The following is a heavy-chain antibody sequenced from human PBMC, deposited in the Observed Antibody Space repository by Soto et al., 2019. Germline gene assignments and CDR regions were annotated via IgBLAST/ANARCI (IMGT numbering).Heavy chain of an antibody. D-gene: IGHD3-22*01. J-gene: IGHJ4*02. CDR2: INPSGGAT. V-gene: IGHV1-46*01. CDR3: GRAFDRSGLY. Sequence: ASVKVSCKASGYTFRNYYIHWVRQAPGQGLEWMGLINPSGGATSYSQRFQGRVTITKDSSTSAVYMELSSLGSEDTAVYYCGRAFDRSGLYWGQGTLVTVSS. CDR1: GYTFRNYY.